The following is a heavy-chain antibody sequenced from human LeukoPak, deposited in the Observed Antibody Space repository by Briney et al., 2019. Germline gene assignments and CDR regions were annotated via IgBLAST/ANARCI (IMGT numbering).Heavy chain of an antibody. CDR2: IYYSGST. CDR1: GGSISSYY. V-gene: IGHV4-59*01. D-gene: IGHD3-10*01. J-gene: IGHJ4*02. CDR3: ARGLLWNARYFDY. Sequence: ASETLSLTCTVSGGSISSYYWSWIRQPPGKGLEWIGYIYYSGSTNYNPSLKSRVTIPVDTSKNQFSLKLSSVTAADTAVYYCARGLLWNARYFDYWGQGTLVTVSS.